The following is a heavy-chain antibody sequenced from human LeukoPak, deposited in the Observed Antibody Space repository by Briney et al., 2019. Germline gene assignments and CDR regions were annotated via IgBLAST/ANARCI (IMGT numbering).Heavy chain of an antibody. D-gene: IGHD3-22*01. J-gene: IGHJ3*02. CDR3: ARNFYDSSGYYRDAFDI. V-gene: IGHV3-74*01. CDR1: GFTFSSYW. CDR2: INIDGSST. Sequence: GGSLRLSCAVSGFTFSSYWMHWVRQAPGKGLVWVSRINIDGSSTTYADSVKGRFTISRDSAKSTLYLQMNSLRAEDTAVYYCARNFYDSSGYYRDAFDIWGQGTVVTVSS.